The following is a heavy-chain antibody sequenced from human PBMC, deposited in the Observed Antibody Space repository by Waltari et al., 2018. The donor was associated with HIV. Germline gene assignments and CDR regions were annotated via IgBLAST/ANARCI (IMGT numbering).Heavy chain of an antibody. CDR3: ARVTPYYGSGSYLYYFDY. J-gene: IGHJ4*02. CDR1: GGSISSSRYY. CDR2: IYYSGST. V-gene: IGHV4-39*07. Sequence: QLQLQESGPGLVKPSETLSLTCTVSGGSISSSRYYWGWIRQPPGKGLEWIGSIYYSGSTYYNPSLKSRVTISVDTSKNQFSLKLSSVTAADTAVYYCARVTPYYGSGSYLYYFDYWGQGTLVTVSS. D-gene: IGHD3-10*01.